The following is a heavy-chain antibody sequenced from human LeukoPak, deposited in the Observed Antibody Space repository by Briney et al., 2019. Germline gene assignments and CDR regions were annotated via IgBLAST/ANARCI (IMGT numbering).Heavy chain of an antibody. D-gene: IGHD1-1*01. CDR1: GYTFTSYG. Sequence: ASVKVSCKASGYTFTSYGISWVRQAPGQGLEWMGWISAYNGNTNYAQKLQGRVTMTTGTSTSIAYMELRSLRSDDTAVYYCARVRRQPKNFDYWGQGTLVTVSS. V-gene: IGHV1-18*04. CDR2: ISAYNGNT. CDR3: ARVRRQPKNFDY. J-gene: IGHJ4*02.